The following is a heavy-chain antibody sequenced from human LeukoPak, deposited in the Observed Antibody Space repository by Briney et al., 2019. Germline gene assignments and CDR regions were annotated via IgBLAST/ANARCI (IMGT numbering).Heavy chain of an antibody. D-gene: IGHD6-19*01. CDR2: IYYSGST. CDR1: GGSISSRSYY. CDR3: AGHIAVAGTILWYFDL. V-gene: IGHV4-39*01. J-gene: IGHJ2*01. Sequence: NPSETLSLTCTVSGGSISSRSYYWGWIRQPPGKGLEWIGSIYYSGSTYYSPSLKSRVSISVDTSKNHFSLKLSSVTAADTAVYYCAGHIAVAGTILWYFDLWGRGTLVTVSS.